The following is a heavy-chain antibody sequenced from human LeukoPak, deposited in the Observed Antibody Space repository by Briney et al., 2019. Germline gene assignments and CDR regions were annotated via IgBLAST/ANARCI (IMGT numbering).Heavy chain of an antibody. J-gene: IGHJ4*02. D-gene: IGHD4-11*01. Sequence: SETLSLTXTVSGGSISSSSYFWAWIRQPSGKGLEWIGSIFYSGNTYYNPSLKSRVTISVDTSKNHFSLKLSSVTAADTAVYYCARHGTTVTTNFDYWGQGTLVTVSS. V-gene: IGHV4-39*01. CDR3: ARHGTTVTTNFDY. CDR1: GGSISSSSYF. CDR2: IFYSGNT.